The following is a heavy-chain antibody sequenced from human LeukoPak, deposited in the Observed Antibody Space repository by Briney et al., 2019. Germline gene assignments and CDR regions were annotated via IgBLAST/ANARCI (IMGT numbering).Heavy chain of an antibody. CDR1: GGSVSSGGYY. Sequence: SETLSLTCTVSGGSVSSGGYYWSWIRQPPGTRLEWIGYIYYSGTTNYNPSFKSRVTMSVDTSKNQVSLKLTSVTAADTAVYYCARGGVVNGLDVWGQGTTVTVSS. V-gene: IGHV4-61*08. CDR2: IYYSGTT. D-gene: IGHD3-22*01. CDR3: ARGGVVNGLDV. J-gene: IGHJ6*02.